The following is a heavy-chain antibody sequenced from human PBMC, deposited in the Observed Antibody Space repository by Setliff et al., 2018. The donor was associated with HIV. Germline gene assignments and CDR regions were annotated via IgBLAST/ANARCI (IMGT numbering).Heavy chain of an antibody. V-gene: IGHV4-39*01. CDR1: GGSITSAPYN. Sequence: SETLSLTCTVSGGSITSAPYNWGWIRQPPGKGLEWVGSLLSRGTTYYHPSLKSRVTISLDTSQNHFSLKLTSVTAADTAVYYCARHGQSFDFSIASEGYYFDSWGQGTLVTVSS. CDR2: LLSRGTT. D-gene: IGHD3-3*01. CDR3: ARHGQSFDFSIASEGYYFDS. J-gene: IGHJ4*02.